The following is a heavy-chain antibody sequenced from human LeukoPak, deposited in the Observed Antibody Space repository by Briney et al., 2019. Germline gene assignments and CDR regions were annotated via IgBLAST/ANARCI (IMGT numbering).Heavy chain of an antibody. CDR3: ARSGYSSAWWLDY. CDR1: GFTVSSNY. V-gene: IGHV2-70*11. Sequence: LRLSCAASGFTVSSNYMSWIRQPPGKALEWLARIDWDDDKYYNTSLKTRLTISKDTSKNQVVLRMTNMDPVDTGTYYCARSGYSSAWWLDYWGQGSLVTVPS. CDR2: IDWDDDK. D-gene: IGHD6-19*01. J-gene: IGHJ4*02.